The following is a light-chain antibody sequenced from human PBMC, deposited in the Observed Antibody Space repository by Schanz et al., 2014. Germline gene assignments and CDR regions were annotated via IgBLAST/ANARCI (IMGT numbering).Light chain of an antibody. CDR3: SSYAGSNNVT. CDR2: DVD. Sequence: QSALTQPASVSGSPGQSITISCTGTTSDIGAYNSVSWYQQHPGKAPKLMIYDVDYRPSGVSNRFSGSKSGNTASLTVSGLQAEDEADYYCSSYAGSNNVTFGGGTKLTV. V-gene: IGLV2-14*01. J-gene: IGLJ2*01. CDR1: TSDIGAYNS.